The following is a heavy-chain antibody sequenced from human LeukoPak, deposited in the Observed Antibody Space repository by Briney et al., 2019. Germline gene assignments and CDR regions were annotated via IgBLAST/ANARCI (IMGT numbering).Heavy chain of an antibody. V-gene: IGHV4-39*07. CDR3: ARGDYYDSSGYYGYYFDY. CDR1: GGSISSSSYY. CDR2: IYYSGST. J-gene: IGHJ4*02. D-gene: IGHD3-22*01. Sequence: SETLSLTCSVSGGSISSSSYYWGWIRQPPGKGLEWIGSIYYSGSTYYNPSLKSRVTISVDTSKNQFSLKLSSVTAADTAVYYCARGDYYDSSGYYGYYFDYWGQGTLVTVSS.